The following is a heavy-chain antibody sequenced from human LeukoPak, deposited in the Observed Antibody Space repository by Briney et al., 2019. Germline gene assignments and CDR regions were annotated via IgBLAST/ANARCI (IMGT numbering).Heavy chain of an antibody. CDR3: ARLEMATIIDPPLDY. D-gene: IGHD5-24*01. CDR2: IYSGGST. CDR1: GFTVSSNY. Sequence: GSLSLSCAASGFTVSSNYMSWVRQAPGKGLEWVSVIYSGGSTYYADSVKGRFTISRDNSKNTLYLQMNSLRAEDTAVYYCARLEMATIIDPPLDYWGQGTLATVSS. V-gene: IGHV3-66*01. J-gene: IGHJ4*02.